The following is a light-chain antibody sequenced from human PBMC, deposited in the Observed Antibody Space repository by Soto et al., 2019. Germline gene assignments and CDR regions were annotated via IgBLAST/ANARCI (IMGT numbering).Light chain of an antibody. V-gene: IGKV3-11*01. J-gene: IGKJ1*01. Sequence: EIVLAQSPATLSLSPGERATLSCRASQSVRSSLAWYQQKPCQAHRLLMYDASNRATGIPARFSGSGSGTEFTLTISSLQSEDFAVYYCQQYNNWPTWTFGQGTKVDIK. CDR3: QQYNNWPTWT. CDR1: QSVRSS. CDR2: DAS.